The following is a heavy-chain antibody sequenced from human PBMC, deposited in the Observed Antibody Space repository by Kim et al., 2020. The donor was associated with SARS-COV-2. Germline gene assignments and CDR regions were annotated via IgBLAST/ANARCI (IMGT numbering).Heavy chain of an antibody. CDR1: GFTFSSYG. V-gene: IGHV3-30*18. D-gene: IGHD3-10*01. CDR3: AKDLPYGSGRYYILSAYGMDV. CDR2: ISYDGSNK. Sequence: GVSLRLSCAASGFTFSSYGMHWVRQAPGKGLEWVAVISYDGSNKYYADSVKGRFTISRDNSKNTLYLQMNSLRAEDTAVYYCAKDLPYGSGRYYILSAYGMDVWGQGTTVTVSS. J-gene: IGHJ6*02.